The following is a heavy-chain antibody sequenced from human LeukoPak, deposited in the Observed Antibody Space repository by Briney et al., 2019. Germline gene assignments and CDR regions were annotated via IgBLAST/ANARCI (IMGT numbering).Heavy chain of an antibody. V-gene: IGHV3-30-3*01. D-gene: IGHD5-24*01. CDR3: ARVRYGYNLFDAFDI. J-gene: IGHJ3*02. CDR1: ESTFSGYG. CDR2: ISHDGSNK. Sequence: GRSLRLSCAASESTFSGYGMHWVRQAPGGGREWGAAISHDGSNKYYADSVKGRFTISRDNSKTTLDLQMNSLRAEDTAVYYCARVRYGYNLFDAFDIWGQGTMVTVSS.